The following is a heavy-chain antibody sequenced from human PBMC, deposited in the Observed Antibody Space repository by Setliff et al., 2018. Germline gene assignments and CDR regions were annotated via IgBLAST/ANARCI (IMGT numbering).Heavy chain of an antibody. V-gene: IGHV1-18*01. Sequence: ASVKVSCKASGYTFTNYGVTWVRQAPGQGLEWMGWIGAYNGNTYNAHKFQGRVTMTSDTSTSTAYMELSSLRSEDTAVYYCARDMGIVATINYFDYWGQGTLVTVSS. CDR2: IGAYNGNT. CDR1: GYTFTNYG. CDR3: ARDMGIVATINYFDY. J-gene: IGHJ4*02. D-gene: IGHD5-12*01.